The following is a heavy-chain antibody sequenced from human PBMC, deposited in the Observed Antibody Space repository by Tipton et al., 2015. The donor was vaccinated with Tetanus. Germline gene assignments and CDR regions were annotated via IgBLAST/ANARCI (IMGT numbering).Heavy chain of an antibody. D-gene: IGHD3-16*01. V-gene: IGHV3-15*01. J-gene: IGHJ4*02. CDR1: GFTFSEFTFADAW. CDR2: IKSKLDGGAI. CDR3: STSGPGVSGGDY. Sequence: SLRLSCAASGFTFSEFTFADAWMSWVRRAPGKGLEWIGRIKSKLDGGAIDYAAPMEGRFIISRDDSRNAVFLQMNSLKPEDTAVYYCSTSGPGVSGGDYWGQGTLVTVSS.